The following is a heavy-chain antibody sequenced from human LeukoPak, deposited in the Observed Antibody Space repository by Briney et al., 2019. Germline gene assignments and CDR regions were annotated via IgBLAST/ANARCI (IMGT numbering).Heavy chain of an antibody. D-gene: IGHD6-13*01. J-gene: IGHJ6*03. CDR2: ISWNSGSI. CDR1: GFNFETYA. V-gene: IGHV3-9*01. Sequence: GGSLRLSCAASGFNFETYAFHWVRQAPGKGLEWVSGISWNSGSIGYADSVKGRFTISRDNSKNTLYLQMNSLRAEDTAVYYCAKGGPYSSSWYADYYYMDVWGKGTTVTVSS. CDR3: AKGGPYSSSWYADYYYMDV.